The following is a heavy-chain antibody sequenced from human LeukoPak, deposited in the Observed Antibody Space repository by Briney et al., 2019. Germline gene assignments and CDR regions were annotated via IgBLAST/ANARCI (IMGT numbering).Heavy chain of an antibody. CDR3: ASATAALSRYFDY. J-gene: IGHJ4*02. D-gene: IGHD6-13*01. CDR2: IYYSGST. V-gene: IGHV4-31*03. CDR1: GGSISSGGYY. Sequence: SSQTLSLTCTVSGGSISSGGYYWSWIRQHPEKGLEWIGYIYYSGSTYYNPSLKSRVTISVDTSKNQFSLKLSSVTAADTAVYYCASATAALSRYFDYWGQGTLVTVSS.